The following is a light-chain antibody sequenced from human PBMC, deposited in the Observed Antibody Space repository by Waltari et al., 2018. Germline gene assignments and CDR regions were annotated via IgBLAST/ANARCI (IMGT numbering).Light chain of an antibody. V-gene: IGLV4-69*02. CDR2: INSEGSH. CDR3: QTGGHGTWV. J-gene: IGLJ3*02. Sequence: QLVLTQSPSASASLGAPVQLTCTLSSGHSSNVVAWLQQRPEKGPRYLMKINSEGSHCKGDEIPDRFSGSSSGAERYLTISSLQSEDEADYFCQTGGHGTWVFGGGTKLTVL. CDR1: SGHSSNV.